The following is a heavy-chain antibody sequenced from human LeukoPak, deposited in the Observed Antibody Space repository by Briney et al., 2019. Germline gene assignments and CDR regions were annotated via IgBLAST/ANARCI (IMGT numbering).Heavy chain of an antibody. Sequence: GESLKISCKTSGYSFTSYWIGWVRQMPGKGLEWMGIIFPGDSETRYSPSFQGQVTISADKSISTAYLQWSSLKASDTAMYYCARQYCGGDCPFDYWGQGTLVTVSS. CDR3: ARQYCGGDCPFDY. J-gene: IGHJ4*02. V-gene: IGHV5-51*01. CDR2: IFPGDSET. CDR1: GYSFTSYW. D-gene: IGHD2-21*02.